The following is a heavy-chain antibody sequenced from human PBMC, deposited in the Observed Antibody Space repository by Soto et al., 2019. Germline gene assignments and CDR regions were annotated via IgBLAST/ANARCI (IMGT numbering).Heavy chain of an antibody. CDR3: ARFSSSTASSL. J-gene: IGHJ4*02. D-gene: IGHD6-6*01. CDR2: INAYNGNT. V-gene: IGHV1-18*04. Sequence: QVQLVQSGAEVKKPGASVRVSCKPSGYTLTIYDINWVRQAPGQGLEWMGWINAYNGNTNYAQKLQDRVTMTTDTSTSTAYMELRSLRSDDTAVYYCARFSSSTASSLWGQGTLVTVSS. CDR1: GYTLTIYD.